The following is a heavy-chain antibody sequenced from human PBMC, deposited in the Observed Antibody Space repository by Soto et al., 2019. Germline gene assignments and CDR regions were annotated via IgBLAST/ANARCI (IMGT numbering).Heavy chain of an antibody. J-gene: IGHJ4*02. D-gene: IGHD3-22*01. CDR2: ISGSGGST. CDR1: GFTFSSYA. V-gene: IGHV3-23*01. Sequence: GGSLRLSCAASGFTFSSYAMSWVRQAPGKGLEWVSAISGSGGSTYYADSVKGRFTISRDNSKNTLYLQMNSLRAEDTAVYYCAKDHWGPKIYYDSSGYYYDYWGQGTLVTVSS. CDR3: AKDHWGPKIYYDSSGYYYDY.